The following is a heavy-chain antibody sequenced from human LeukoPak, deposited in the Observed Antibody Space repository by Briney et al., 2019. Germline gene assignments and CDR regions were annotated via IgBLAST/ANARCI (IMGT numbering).Heavy chain of an antibody. CDR1: GFTFSSYG. V-gene: IGHV3-23*01. CDR3: AKAHRDPDYFDY. CDR2: ISGSGGST. J-gene: IGHJ4*02. Sequence: GGSLRLSCAASGFTFSSYGMSWGRQAPGKGVERVSAISGSGGSTYYADSVKGRFTISRDNSKNTLYLQMNSLRAEDTAVYYCAKAHRDPDYFDYWGQGTLVTVSS.